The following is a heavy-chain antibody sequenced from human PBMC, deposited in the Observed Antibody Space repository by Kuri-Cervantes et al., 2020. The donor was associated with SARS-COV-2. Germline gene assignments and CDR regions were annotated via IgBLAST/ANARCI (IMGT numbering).Heavy chain of an antibody. J-gene: IGHJ4*02. Sequence: GGSLRLSCAASGFTVSSNYMSWVRQAPGKGLEWVSVIYSGGSTYYADSVKGRFTISRDNAKNSLYLQMNSLRAEDTAVYYCARGGSTISLDYWGQGTLVTVSS. CDR2: IYSGGST. V-gene: IGHV3-53*01. CDR3: ARGGSTISLDY. D-gene: IGHD5/OR15-5a*01. CDR1: GFTVSSNY.